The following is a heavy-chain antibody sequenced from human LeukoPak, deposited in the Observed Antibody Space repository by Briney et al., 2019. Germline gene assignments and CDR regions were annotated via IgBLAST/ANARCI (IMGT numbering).Heavy chain of an antibody. CDR2: INPDSGDS. CDR3: ATGVATAFTY. D-gene: IGHD5-12*01. CDR1: GYTFTGYY. Sequence: ASVKVSCKASGYTFTGYYMHWARQAPGQGLEWMAWINPDSGDSYSAPKFQGRITMTRDTSISTASMEVSWLTSDDTAVYYCATGVATAFTYWGQGTLVTVSS. V-gene: IGHV1-2*02. J-gene: IGHJ4*02.